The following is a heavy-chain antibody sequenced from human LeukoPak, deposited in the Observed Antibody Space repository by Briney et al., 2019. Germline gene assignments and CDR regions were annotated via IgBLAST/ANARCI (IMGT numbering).Heavy chain of an antibody. Sequence: GGSLRLSCAASGFTFSSYSMNWVRQAPGKGLEWVSYISSSGSTIYYADSVKGRFTISRDNAKNSLYLQMNSLRAEDTAVYYCARGAYYYDSSGYYADYWGQGTLVTVSS. V-gene: IGHV3-48*04. CDR1: GFTFSSYS. CDR2: ISSSGSTI. J-gene: IGHJ4*02. D-gene: IGHD3-22*01. CDR3: ARGAYYYDSSGYYADY.